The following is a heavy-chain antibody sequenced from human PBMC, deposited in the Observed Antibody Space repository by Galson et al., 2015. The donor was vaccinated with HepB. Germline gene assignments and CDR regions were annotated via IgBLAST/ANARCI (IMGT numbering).Heavy chain of an antibody. D-gene: IGHD6-19*01. CDR2: ISGSGGST. CDR3: AKDIAVAGTFYYYYGMDV. J-gene: IGHJ6*02. Sequence: SLRLSCAASGFTFSSYAMSWVRQAPGKGLEWVSAISGSGGSTYYADSVKGRFTISRDNSKNTLYLQMNSLRAEDTAVYYCAKDIAVAGTFYYYYGMDVWGQGTTVTVSS. V-gene: IGHV3-23*01. CDR1: GFTFSSYA.